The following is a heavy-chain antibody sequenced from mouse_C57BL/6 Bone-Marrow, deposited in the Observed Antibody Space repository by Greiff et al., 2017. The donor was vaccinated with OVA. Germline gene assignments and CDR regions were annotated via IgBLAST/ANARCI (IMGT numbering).Heavy chain of an antibody. D-gene: IGHD3-2*02. CDR1: GFTFSSYG. CDR3: ARRDSSGLTWFAY. V-gene: IGHV5-6*02. Sequence: EVKLMESGGDLVKPGGSLKLSCAASGFTFSSYGMSWVRQTPDKRLEWVATISSGGSYTYYPDSVKGRFTISRDNAKNTLYLQMSSLKSEDTAMYYCARRDSSGLTWFAYWGQGTLVTVSA. CDR2: ISSGGSYT. J-gene: IGHJ3*01.